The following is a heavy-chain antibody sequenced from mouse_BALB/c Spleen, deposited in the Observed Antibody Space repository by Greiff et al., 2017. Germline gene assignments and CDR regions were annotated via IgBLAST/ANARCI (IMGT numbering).Heavy chain of an antibody. CDR2: ISSGGST. CDR1: GFTFSSYA. CDR3: ARGNVNGAYYYAMDY. J-gene: IGHJ4*01. Sequence: EVQLMESGGGLVKPGGSLKLSCAASGFTFSSYAMSWVRQTPEKRLEWVASISSGGSTYYPDSVKGRFTISRDNARNILYLQMSSLRSEDTAMYYCARGNVNGAYYYAMDYWGQGTSVTVSS. V-gene: IGHV5-6-5*01. D-gene: IGHD3-1*01.